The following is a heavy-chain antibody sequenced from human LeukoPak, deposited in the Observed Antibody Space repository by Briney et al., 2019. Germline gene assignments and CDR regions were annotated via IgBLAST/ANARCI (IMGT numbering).Heavy chain of an antibody. CDR2: INNSGGNT. J-gene: IGHJ4*02. Sequence: GGSLRLSCAASRFTFSSYDMSWVRQAPGKGLEWVSTINNSGGNTYYADSVKGRFTISRDTSKNTLYLQMNSLRAEDTAVYYCAAFDFDYWGQGTLVTVSS. CDR3: AAFDFDY. V-gene: IGHV3-23*01. CDR1: RFTFSSYD. D-gene: IGHD2/OR15-2a*01.